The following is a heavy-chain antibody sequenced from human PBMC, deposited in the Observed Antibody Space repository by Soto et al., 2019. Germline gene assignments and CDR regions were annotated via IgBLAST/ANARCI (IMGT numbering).Heavy chain of an antibody. Sequence: EVQLVESGGGLVQPGGSLRLSCAASGFTFSSYWMSWVRQAPGKGLEWVANIKQDGSEKYYVDSVKGRFTISRDNAKNSLYLQMNSLRAEDTAVYYCARDPYDSSGYYDSAFDIWGQGTMVTVSS. J-gene: IGHJ3*02. CDR2: IKQDGSEK. CDR3: ARDPYDSSGYYDSAFDI. V-gene: IGHV3-7*01. CDR1: GFTFSSYW. D-gene: IGHD3-22*01.